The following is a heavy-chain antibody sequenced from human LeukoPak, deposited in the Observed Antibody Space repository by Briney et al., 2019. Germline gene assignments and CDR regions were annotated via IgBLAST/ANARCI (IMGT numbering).Heavy chain of an antibody. CDR1: GYSFTNYW. D-gene: IGHD6-13*01. Sequence: GESLKISCEGSGYSFTNYWIGWVRQMPGKGLEWMGMIYPGDSDSRYSPSFQGQVTMSVDKSISTVYLQWSSLKASDTVMYYCALRPSSSWSDAFDIWGQGTMVTVSS. V-gene: IGHV5-51*01. CDR3: ALRPSSSWSDAFDI. CDR2: IYPGDSDS. J-gene: IGHJ3*02.